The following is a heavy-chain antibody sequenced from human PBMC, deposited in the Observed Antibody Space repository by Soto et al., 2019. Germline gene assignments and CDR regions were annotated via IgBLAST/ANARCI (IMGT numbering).Heavy chain of an antibody. Sequence: EVQLVESGGGLVQPGGSLRLSCVASGFTFSTYWMNWVRQAPGKGLEWVASIKEDGSEKYYVDSVKGRFTISRDNAKNSLYLQMNSLRAEDTAVYYCTRDRGYCSGGTCYSVLDYWGQGILVTVSS. D-gene: IGHD2-15*01. V-gene: IGHV3-7*01. J-gene: IGHJ4*02. CDR3: TRDRGYCSGGTCYSVLDY. CDR1: GFTFSTYW. CDR2: IKEDGSEK.